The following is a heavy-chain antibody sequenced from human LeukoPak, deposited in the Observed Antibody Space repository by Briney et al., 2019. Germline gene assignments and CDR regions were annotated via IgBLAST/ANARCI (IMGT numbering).Heavy chain of an antibody. J-gene: IGHJ6*02. CDR1: GFTFSNAW. D-gene: IGHD3-10*01. Sequence: GGSLRLSCAASGFTFSNAWMNWVRQAPGKGLECVGRIKSKTDGGTVDYAASVKGRFTISRDDSKNTLYLQMNSLETEDTAVYYCTTELWFGAQGCYYYGMDVWGQGTTVTVSS. CDR2: IKSKTDGGTV. CDR3: TTELWFGAQGCYYYGMDV. V-gene: IGHV3-15*01.